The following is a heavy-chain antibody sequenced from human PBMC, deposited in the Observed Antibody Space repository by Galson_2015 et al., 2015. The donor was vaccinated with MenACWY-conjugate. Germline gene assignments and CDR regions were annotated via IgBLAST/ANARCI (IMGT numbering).Heavy chain of an antibody. J-gene: IGHJ5*02. Sequence: LRLSCATSGFSFRDYGIHWVRQAPGQGLEWVSFIPYDGSIKHYADPVKGRFAISRDDSTNTLYLQMSSLRVEDTAVYYWVMDRPTTAIIEARPGSWGQGTLVTVSS. D-gene: IGHD6-6*01. CDR1: GFSFRDYG. CDR3: VMDRPTTAIIEARPGS. V-gene: IGHV3-30*03. CDR2: IPYDGSIK.